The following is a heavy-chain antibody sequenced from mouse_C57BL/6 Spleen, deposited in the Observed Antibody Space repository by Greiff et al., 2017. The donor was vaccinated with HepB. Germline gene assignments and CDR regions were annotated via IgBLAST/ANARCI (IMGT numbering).Heavy chain of an antibody. CDR2: IDPSDSYT. Sequence: QVQLQQPGAELVKPGASVKLSCKASGYTFTSYWMQWVKQRPGQGLEWIGEIDPSDSYTNYNQKFKGKATLTVDTSSSTDYMQLSSLTSEDSAVYYCARSTVDYWGQGTTLTVSS. J-gene: IGHJ2*01. D-gene: IGHD1-1*01. V-gene: IGHV1-50*01. CDR1: GYTFTSYW. CDR3: ARSTVDY.